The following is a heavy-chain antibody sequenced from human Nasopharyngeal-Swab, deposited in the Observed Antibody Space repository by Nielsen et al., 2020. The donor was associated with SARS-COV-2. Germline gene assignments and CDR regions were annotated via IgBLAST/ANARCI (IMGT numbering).Heavy chain of an antibody. V-gene: IGHV3-23*01. Sequence: GGSLRLSCVAPGFTFSSYAMNWVRQAPGKGLEWVSAISRTYSTYYADSVRGRFTVSRDNSKNTLYLQMSSLRAEDTAVYYCAKGTGMTYRAIDYWGQGTLVTVSS. CDR1: GFTFSSYA. J-gene: IGHJ4*02. D-gene: IGHD1-14*01. CDR3: AKGTGMTYRAIDY. CDR2: ISRTYST.